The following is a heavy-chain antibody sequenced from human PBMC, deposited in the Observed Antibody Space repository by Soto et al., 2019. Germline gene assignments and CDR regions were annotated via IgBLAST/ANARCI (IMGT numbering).Heavy chain of an antibody. Sequence: ASVKVSCKSSGYIFSDYGITWGRQAPGQGLEWMGWISAYNGNTDYAQKLQDRLTLATDTSMRTAYMELRSLRSDDTALYYCARTVAPPDHLDIWGQGTIVIVSS. CDR2: ISAYNGNT. J-gene: IGHJ3*02. CDR3: ARTVAPPDHLDI. D-gene: IGHD2-15*01. V-gene: IGHV1-18*01. CDR1: GYIFSDYG.